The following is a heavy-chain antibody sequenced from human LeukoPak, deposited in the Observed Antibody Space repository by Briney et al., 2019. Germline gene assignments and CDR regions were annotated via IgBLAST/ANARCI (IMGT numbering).Heavy chain of an antibody. CDR2: IYHSGST. CDR1: GGSISSSNW. CDR3: ASPSFGVVPLYYYYGMDV. J-gene: IGHJ6*02. Sequence: SETLSLTCAVSGGSISSSNWWSWVRQPPGKGLEWIGEIYHSGSTNYNPSLKSRVTISVDKSKNQFSLKLSSVTAADTAVYYCASPSFGVVPLYYYYGMDVWGQGTTVTVSS. V-gene: IGHV4-4*02. D-gene: IGHD3-3*01.